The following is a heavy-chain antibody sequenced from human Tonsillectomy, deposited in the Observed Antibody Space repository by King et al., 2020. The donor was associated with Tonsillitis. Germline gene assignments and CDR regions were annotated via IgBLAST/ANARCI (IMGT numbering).Heavy chain of an antibody. CDR2: IAYDASYE. Sequence: VQLVESGGGVVQPGTSLRLSCAASGFTFGNYGMHWVRQAPGKGLEWVALIAYDASYENYADSVKGRFTISRDNSKNTLYLEMNSLRVEDTAVYYCAKDGIDLSAWYFDLWGRGTLVTVSS. D-gene: IGHD3-16*02. J-gene: IGHJ2*01. CDR3: AKDGIDLSAWYFDL. CDR1: GFTFGNYG. V-gene: IGHV3-30*18.